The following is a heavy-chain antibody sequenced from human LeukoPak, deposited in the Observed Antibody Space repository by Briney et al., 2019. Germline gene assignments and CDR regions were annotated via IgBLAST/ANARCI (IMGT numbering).Heavy chain of an antibody. CDR2: IIPIFGTA. D-gene: IGHD3-22*01. J-gene: IGHJ4*02. V-gene: IGHV1-69*01. CDR3: ARDFYYDSSGYNYFDY. Sequence: VRQAPGQGLEWMGGIIPIFGTANYAQKFQGRVTITADESTSTAYMELSSLRSEDTAVYYCARDFYYDSSGYNYFDYWGQGTLVTVSS.